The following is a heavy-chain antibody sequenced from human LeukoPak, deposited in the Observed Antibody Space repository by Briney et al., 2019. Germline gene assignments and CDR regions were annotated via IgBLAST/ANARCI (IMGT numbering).Heavy chain of an antibody. CDR1: GFTFSSYW. CDR3: ARRIVTYYYGSGLDY. D-gene: IGHD3-10*01. Sequence: GGSLRLSCAASGFTFSSYWMSWVRPAPGKGLEWVANIKQDESEEYYVDSVKGRFTISRDNAKNSLYLQMNSLRAEDTAVYFCARRIVTYYYGSGLDYWGQGTLVTVSS. J-gene: IGHJ4*02. CDR2: IKQDESEE. V-gene: IGHV3-7*01.